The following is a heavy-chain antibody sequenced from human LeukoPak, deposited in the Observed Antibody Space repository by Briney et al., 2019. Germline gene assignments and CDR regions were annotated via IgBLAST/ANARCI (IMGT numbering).Heavy chain of an antibody. J-gene: IGHJ4*02. Sequence: PSETLSLTCTVSGGSISSYYWSWIRQPPGKGLEWIGYIYYSGSTNYNPSLKSRVTISVDTSKNQFSLKLSSVTAADTAVYYCARNRVVAAPNFDYWGQGTLVTVSS. CDR3: ARNRVVAAPNFDY. CDR1: GGSISSYY. CDR2: IYYSGST. V-gene: IGHV4-59*01. D-gene: IGHD2-15*01.